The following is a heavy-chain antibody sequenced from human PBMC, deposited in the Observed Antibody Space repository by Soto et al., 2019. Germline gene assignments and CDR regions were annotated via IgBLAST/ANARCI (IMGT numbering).Heavy chain of an antibody. V-gene: IGHV3-23*01. Sequence: GGSLRLSCAASGFTFSSYAMSWVRQAPGKGLEWVSAISGSGGSTYYADSVKGRFTISRDNAKNSLYLQMNSLRAEDTAVYYCARDPPVYYDSSGPSDYWGQGTLVTVSS. CDR1: GFTFSSYA. D-gene: IGHD3-22*01. J-gene: IGHJ4*02. CDR2: ISGSGGST. CDR3: ARDPPVYYDSSGPSDY.